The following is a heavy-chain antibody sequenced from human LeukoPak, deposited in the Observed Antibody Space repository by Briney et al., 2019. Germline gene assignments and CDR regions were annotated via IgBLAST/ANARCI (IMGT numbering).Heavy chain of an antibody. D-gene: IGHD4-17*01. CDR2: VSWDGGST. CDR3: AKDMANYGDYSSFDY. Sequence: GGSLRLSCAASGFTFHDYAIHWVRQAPGKGLEGVSLVSWDGGSTYYADSVKGRFTISRDNSKNSLSLQMNNLRTEDTALYYCAKDMANYGDYSSFDYWGPGTLVTVSS. CDR1: GFTFHDYA. V-gene: IGHV3-43*01. J-gene: IGHJ4*02.